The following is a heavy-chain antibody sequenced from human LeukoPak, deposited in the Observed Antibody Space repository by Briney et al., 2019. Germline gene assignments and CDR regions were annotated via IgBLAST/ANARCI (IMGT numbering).Heavy chain of an antibody. D-gene: IGHD3-10*01. CDR3: ARAPRGSGSYYFDY. J-gene: IGHJ4*02. V-gene: IGHV3-66*02. CDR1: GFTVSGNY. Sequence: GGSLRLSCAASGFTVSGNYMSWVRQAPGKGLEWFSVIYSSGSTFYADSVKGRFTISRDNSKNTLYLQMNSLRAEDTAVYYCARAPRGSGSYYFDYWGQGTLVTVSS. CDR2: IYSSGST.